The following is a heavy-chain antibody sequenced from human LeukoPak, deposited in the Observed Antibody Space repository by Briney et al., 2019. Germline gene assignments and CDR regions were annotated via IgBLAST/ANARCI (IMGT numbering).Heavy chain of an antibody. J-gene: IGHJ6*03. Sequence: GASVKVSCKTSGYSFTDYYMHWVRQAPGQGLEWMGGIIPIFGTANYAQKFQGRVTITTDESTSTAYMELSSLRSEDTAVYYCARGAAMATIYYYYMDVWGKGTTVTVSS. D-gene: IGHD5-18*01. V-gene: IGHV1-69*05. CDR3: ARGAAMATIYYYYMDV. CDR2: IIPIFGTA. CDR1: GYSFTDYY.